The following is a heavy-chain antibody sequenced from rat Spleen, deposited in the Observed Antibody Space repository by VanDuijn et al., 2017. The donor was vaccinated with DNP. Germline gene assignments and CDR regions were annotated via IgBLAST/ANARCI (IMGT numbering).Heavy chain of an antibody. Sequence: EVQLVESGGGLVQPGRSLKLSCVASGFTFSDYDMAWVRQAPTKGLEWVAAISSTGVVTYYRDSVKGRFTVSRDNGKNILYLQMDSLRPEDTATYYCTKRWYGSFDYWCQGVMVTISP. J-gene: IGHJ2*01. D-gene: IGHD1-11*01. CDR3: TKRWYGSFDY. CDR1: GFTFSDYD. CDR2: ISSTGVVT. V-gene: IGHV5S13*01.